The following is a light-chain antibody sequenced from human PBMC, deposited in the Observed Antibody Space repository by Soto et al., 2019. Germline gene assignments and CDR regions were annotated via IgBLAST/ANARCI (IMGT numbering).Light chain of an antibody. Sequence: DIQMTQSPSSLSASVGDRVTITCRASQGISTYLIWYQQRQGKGPKLLMYAASNLVSGVPSRFSGSGSGTEVTLTISSLQPADFATYSCQQSYRTPYTFGQGTKLETK. CDR2: AAS. CDR3: QQSYRTPYT. CDR1: QGISTY. V-gene: IGKV1-39*01. J-gene: IGKJ2*01.